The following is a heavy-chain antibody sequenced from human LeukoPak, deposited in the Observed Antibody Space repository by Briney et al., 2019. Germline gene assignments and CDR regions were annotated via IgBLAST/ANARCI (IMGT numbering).Heavy chain of an antibody. D-gene: IGHD2-15*01. J-gene: IGHJ3*02. Sequence: SETLSLTCAVYGGSFSAYYWSWIRQPPGKGLEWIGDISHRGNNNYNPSLMSRVTISVDTSKNLFSVKLSSVTAADTAVYFCARMSPSAAAFGPSRIPRVTDAFDIWGQGTMVTVSS. CDR3: ARMSPSAAAFGPSRIPRVTDAFDI. CDR1: GGSFSAYY. V-gene: IGHV4-34*01. CDR2: ISHRGNN.